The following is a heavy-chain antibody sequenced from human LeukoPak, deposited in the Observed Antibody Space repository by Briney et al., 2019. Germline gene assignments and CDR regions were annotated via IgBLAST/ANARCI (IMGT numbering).Heavy chain of an antibody. Sequence: GGSLRLSCAAAGFTLSSYAMNWVRQAPGKGLEWVAFIRYDGSNKYYADSVKGRFTISRDNSKNTLYLQMNSLRAEDTAVYYCAKYSSGPHTIDYWGQGTLVTVSS. CDR2: IRYDGSNK. J-gene: IGHJ4*02. D-gene: IGHD6-19*01. CDR1: GFTLSSYA. V-gene: IGHV3-30*02. CDR3: AKYSSGPHTIDY.